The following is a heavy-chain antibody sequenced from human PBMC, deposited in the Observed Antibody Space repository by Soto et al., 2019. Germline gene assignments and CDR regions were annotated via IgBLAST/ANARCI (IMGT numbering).Heavy chain of an antibody. J-gene: IGHJ6*02. CDR3: ARQGSWPYYYYGLDV. D-gene: IGHD1-26*01. V-gene: IGHV1-18*01. CDR2: ISTYNGDT. CDR1: GYTFTTSG. Sequence: GPEVRKPGASVKVSCEASGYTFTTSGISWVRQVPGQGREWMGCISTYNGDTNSAQNFQGRVLMTADTSTGTAYMELMSLKSDDTAVYYCARQGSWPYYYYGLDVWGQGIIVTVSS.